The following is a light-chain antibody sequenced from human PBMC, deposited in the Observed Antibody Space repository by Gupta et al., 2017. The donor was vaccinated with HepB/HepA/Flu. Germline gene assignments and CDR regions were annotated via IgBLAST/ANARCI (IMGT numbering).Light chain of an antibody. CDR3: QQYDNLPPGLT. J-gene: IGKJ4*01. CDR1: QDISNY. Sequence: DIPTTQSPSSLSASVGDRVTITCQASQDISNYLNLYQQKPGKAPKLLIYDASNLETGVPSRFSGSGSGTDFTFTISSLQPEDIATYYCQQYDNLPPGLTFGGGTKVEIK. V-gene: IGKV1-33*01. CDR2: DAS.